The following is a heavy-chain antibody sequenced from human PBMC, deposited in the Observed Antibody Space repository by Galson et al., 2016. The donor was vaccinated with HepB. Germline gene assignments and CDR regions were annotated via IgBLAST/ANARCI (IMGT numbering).Heavy chain of an antibody. J-gene: IGHJ4*02. CDR1: GLSLTTKGTC. Sequence: PALVKPTQTLTLTCTLSGLSLTTKGTCVSWIRQPPGKALEWLALIAWDDDKYFNTSLKTRLTVSKDTSKNQVILTLTNVDPVDTARYFCARSTYSSSPEFWVRGTLVIVSS. CDR3: ARSTYSSSPEF. V-gene: IGHV2-70*01. D-gene: IGHD6-19*01. CDR2: IAWDDDK.